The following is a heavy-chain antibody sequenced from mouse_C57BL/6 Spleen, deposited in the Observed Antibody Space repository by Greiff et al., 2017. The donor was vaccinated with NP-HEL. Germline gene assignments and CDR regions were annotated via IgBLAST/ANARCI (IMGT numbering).Heavy chain of an antibody. CDR1: GYSITSGYY. V-gene: IGHV3-6*01. CDR3: ARGRYGYFDV. D-gene: IGHD2-14*01. J-gene: IGHJ1*03. CDR2: ISYDGSN. Sequence: DVQLQESGPGLVKPSQSLSLTCSVTGYSITSGYYWNWIRQFPGNKLEWMGYISYDGSNNYNPSLKNRISITRDTSKNQFFLKLNSVTTEDTATYYCARGRYGYFDVWGTGTTVTVSS.